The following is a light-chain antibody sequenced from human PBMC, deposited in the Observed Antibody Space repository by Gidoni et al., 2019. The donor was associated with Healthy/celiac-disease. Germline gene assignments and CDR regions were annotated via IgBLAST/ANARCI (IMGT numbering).Light chain of an antibody. CDR2: AAS. CDR1: QSISSY. J-gene: IGKJ4*01. V-gene: IGKV1-39*01. CDR3: QQRYSTPRT. Sequence: DIQMTQSPSSLSASVGDRVTITCRASQSISSYLNWYQQKPGKAPKLLIYAASSVQSRVPSRLSGIGSGTDFTLTISSLQHEDFATYYGQQRYSTPRTFGGGTKVEIK.